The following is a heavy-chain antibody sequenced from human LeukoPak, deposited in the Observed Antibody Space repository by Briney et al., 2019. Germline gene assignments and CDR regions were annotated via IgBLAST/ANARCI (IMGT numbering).Heavy chain of an antibody. V-gene: IGHV3-21*01. J-gene: IGHJ6*03. CDR2: ISSSSSYI. Sequence: KPGGSLRLSCAASAFTFSSYNMNWVRQAPGKGLEWVSSISSSSSYIYYADSVKGRFTISRENAKNSLYLQMNSLRSEDTAVYYCARASYYDFWEPPYYYMDVWGKGTAVTVSS. CDR1: AFTFSSYN. CDR3: ARASYYDFWEPPYYYMDV. D-gene: IGHD3-3*01.